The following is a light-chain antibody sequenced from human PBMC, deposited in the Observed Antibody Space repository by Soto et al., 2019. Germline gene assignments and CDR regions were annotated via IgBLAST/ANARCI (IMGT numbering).Light chain of an antibody. Sequence: QSVLTQPPSVSAAPGQKVTISGSGSSSNIGTNNVSWYQQLPGRAPKLVIFDNSKRPSGIPDRFSGSKSGSSATLGVTGLPTGDEADYYCGTWDSDLSAEVFGGGTK. V-gene: IGLV1-51*01. CDR3: GTWDSDLSAEV. J-gene: IGLJ3*02. CDR1: SSNIGTNN. CDR2: DNS.